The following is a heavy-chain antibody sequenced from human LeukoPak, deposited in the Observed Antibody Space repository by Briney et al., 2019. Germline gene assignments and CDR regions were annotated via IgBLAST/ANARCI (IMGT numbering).Heavy chain of an antibody. V-gene: IGHV3-48*01. CDR3: ARDSDITIFGVVILYYFDY. CDR2: ISSSSSTI. CDR1: RFTFSSYS. D-gene: IGHD3-3*01. Sequence: GGSLRLSCAASRFTFSSYSMNWVRQAPGKGLEWVSYISSSSSTIYYADSVKGRFTISRDNSKNTLYLQMNSLRAEDTAVYYCARDSDITIFGVVILYYFDYWGQGTLVTVSS. J-gene: IGHJ4*02.